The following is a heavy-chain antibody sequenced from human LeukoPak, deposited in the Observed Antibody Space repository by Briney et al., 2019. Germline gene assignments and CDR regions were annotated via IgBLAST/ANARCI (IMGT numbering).Heavy chain of an antibody. J-gene: IGHJ4*02. Sequence: GRSRRPACAASGLTSSNYATSWDRHAQGDVLEWVSAISGSGDKTFYAASVEGRFTVSRDNSKNTLYLQMNSLRADDTAVYYCAKALPDGGSLDYWGQGTLVTVSS. CDR3: AKALPDGGSLDY. D-gene: IGHD2-15*01. CDR2: ISGSGDKT. V-gene: IGHV3-23*01. CDR1: GLTSSNYA.